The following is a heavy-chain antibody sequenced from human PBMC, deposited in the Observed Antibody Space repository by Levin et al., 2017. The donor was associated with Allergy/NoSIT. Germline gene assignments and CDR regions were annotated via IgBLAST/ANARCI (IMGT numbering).Heavy chain of an antibody. Sequence: GESLKISCKGSGSSFTTYWIGWVRQMPGKGLELMGIIYPSDSDTRYSPSFQGQVTISADKSISTAYLQWSSLKASDTAMYYCARRRNYYYAMDVWGQGTTVTVSS. CDR3: ARRRNYYYAMDV. J-gene: IGHJ6*02. CDR2: IYPSDSDT. V-gene: IGHV5-51*01. CDR1: GSSFTTYW.